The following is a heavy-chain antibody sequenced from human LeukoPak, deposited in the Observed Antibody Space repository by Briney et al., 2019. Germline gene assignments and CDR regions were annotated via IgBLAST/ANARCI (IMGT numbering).Heavy chain of an antibody. Sequence: PGGSLRLSCAASGFTISSYAMNWVRQAPGKGLEWVSYISSSSSPINYADSVKGRFTISRDNAKNSLYLQMNSLRDGDTAVYYCARDCRLNCARQPGFDSWGQGTLVTVSS. V-gene: IGHV3-48*02. J-gene: IGHJ5*01. D-gene: IGHD1-1*01. CDR3: ARDCRLNCARQPGFDS. CDR2: ISSSSSPI. CDR1: GFTISSYA.